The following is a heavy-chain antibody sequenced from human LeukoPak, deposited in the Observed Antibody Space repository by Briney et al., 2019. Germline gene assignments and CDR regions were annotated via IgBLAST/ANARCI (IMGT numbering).Heavy chain of an antibody. CDR1: GLTFSSFW. V-gene: IGHV3-7*01. J-gene: IGHJ4*02. Sequence: GGSLRLSCAASGLTFSSFWMSWVRQAPGKGLEWVAYIKQDGSEKHYVDSVKGRFTISRDNAKNSLYLQMNSLRAEDTAVYYCARSIPTIHHDYWGQGTLVTVSS. CDR2: IKQDGSEK. D-gene: IGHD5-24*01. CDR3: ARSIPTIHHDY.